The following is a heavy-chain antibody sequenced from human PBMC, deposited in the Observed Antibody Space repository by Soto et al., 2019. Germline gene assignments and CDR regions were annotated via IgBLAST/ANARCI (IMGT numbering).Heavy chain of an antibody. CDR2: IWFDGSNT. J-gene: IGHJ5*02. D-gene: IGHD4-17*01. CDR1: GFTFNNYG. Sequence: VLLAESGGGVVQPGRSLRLSCAASGFTFNNYGMHWVRQAPGKGLEWVAVIWFDGSNTHYADSVKGRFTVSRDNSKNTLDLQMNSLRAEDTAVYYCARDSDYGSNSGWLDPWGQGTLVTVSS. CDR3: ARDSDYGSNSGWLDP. V-gene: IGHV3-33*01.